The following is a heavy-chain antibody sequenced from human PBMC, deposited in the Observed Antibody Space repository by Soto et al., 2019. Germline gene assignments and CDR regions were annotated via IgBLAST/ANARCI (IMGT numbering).Heavy chain of an antibody. Sequence: QVQLQESGPGLVKPSETLSLTCTVSGGSISSYYWSWIRQPPGKGLEWIGYIYYSGSTNYNPSLKSRVTISVDTSKNQFSLKLSFVTAADTAVYDCASSKWLGDAFDIWGQGTMVTVSS. CDR3: ASSKWLGDAFDI. CDR2: IYYSGST. V-gene: IGHV4-59*08. J-gene: IGHJ3*02. CDR1: GGSISSYY. D-gene: IGHD6-19*01.